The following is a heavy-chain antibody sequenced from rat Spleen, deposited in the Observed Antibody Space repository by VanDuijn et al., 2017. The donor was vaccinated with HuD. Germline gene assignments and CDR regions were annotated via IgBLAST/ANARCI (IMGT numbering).Heavy chain of an antibody. CDR1: VYSITSNY. CDR2: ISYSGST. V-gene: IGHV3-1*01. Sequence: EVQLQESGPGLVKPSQSLSLTCSVTVYSITSNYWGWIRKFPGNKMEWMGYISYSGSTSYNPSLKSRISITRDTSKNQFFLQVNSVTTEDTATYYCAKTTVAYYYVMDAWGQGASVTVSS. D-gene: IGHD1-3*01. J-gene: IGHJ4*01. CDR3: AKTTVAYYYVMDA.